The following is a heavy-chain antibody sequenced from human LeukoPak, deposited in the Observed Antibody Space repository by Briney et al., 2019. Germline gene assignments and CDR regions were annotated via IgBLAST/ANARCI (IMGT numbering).Heavy chain of an antibody. CDR3: ARDGYSSGWYDLGWFDP. CDR1: GFTFSIYS. Sequence: GGSLRLSCAASGFTFSIYSMNWVRQAPGKGLKWVSSISSSSSYIYYADSVKGRFTISRDNAKNSLYLQMNSQRAEDTAVYYCARDGYSSGWYDLGWFDPWGQGTLVTVSS. D-gene: IGHD6-19*01. CDR2: ISSSSSYI. J-gene: IGHJ5*02. V-gene: IGHV3-21*01.